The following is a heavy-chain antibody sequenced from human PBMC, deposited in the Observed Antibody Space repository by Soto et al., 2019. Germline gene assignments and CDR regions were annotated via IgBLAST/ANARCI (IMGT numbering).Heavy chain of an antibody. V-gene: IGHV3-7*04. CDR1: GFTFSDFW. CDR2: IKHDGSEK. Sequence: GGSLRLSCVASGFTFSDFWMTWVRQAPGKGLDWVANIKHDGSEKFYVDSVKGRFTISRDNARDSLYLEMNSLRVEDTAVYYCARSPARYCTAGSCGELDSWGQGTLVTGSS. D-gene: IGHD2-15*01. J-gene: IGHJ5*01. CDR3: ARSPARYCTAGSCGELDS.